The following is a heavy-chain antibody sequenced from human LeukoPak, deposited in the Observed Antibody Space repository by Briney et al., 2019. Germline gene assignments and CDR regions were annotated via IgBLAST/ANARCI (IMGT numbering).Heavy chain of an antibody. V-gene: IGHV3-9*03. CDR3: AKGTRIGVAVGDYFDY. Sequence: PGRSLRLSCAASGFTLDDYAMHWVRQAPGKGLEWVSGISWNSVDIGYADSVKGRFTISRDNAKNSLYLQMNSLRAEDMALYYYAKGTRIGVAVGDYFDYWGQGTLVTVSS. CDR2: ISWNSVDI. CDR1: GFTLDDYA. D-gene: IGHD3-22*01. J-gene: IGHJ4*02.